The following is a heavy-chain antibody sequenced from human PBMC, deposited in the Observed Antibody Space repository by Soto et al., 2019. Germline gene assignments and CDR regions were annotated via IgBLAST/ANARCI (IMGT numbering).Heavy chain of an antibody. CDR3: ARESCSSASCSTRYGMDV. CDR2: ISSSGSSI. V-gene: IGHV3-48*03. J-gene: IGHJ6*02. Sequence: EVQLAESGGGLVQPGGSLRLSCVASGFTFRSYEMNWVRQAPGKGLEWVSYISSSGSSIYYPDSVKGRFTISRDNAKNSLYLQMNSLRAEDTAVYYCARESCSSASCSTRYGMDVWGQVTTVTVSS. D-gene: IGHD2-2*01. CDR1: GFTFRSYE.